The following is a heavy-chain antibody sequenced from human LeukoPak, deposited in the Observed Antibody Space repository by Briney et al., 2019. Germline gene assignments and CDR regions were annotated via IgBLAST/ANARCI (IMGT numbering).Heavy chain of an antibody. CDR1: GFTFSTYW. V-gene: IGHV3-74*01. Sequence: GGSLRLSCAASGFTFSTYWMHWVRQAPGKGLVWVSCINSDGSSTRYADSVKGRFTISRDNAKNTLFLQMNSLTAEDTAVYYCARGTATSSQPFDYWGQGTMVTVSS. D-gene: IGHD2-21*02. J-gene: IGHJ4*02. CDR3: ARGTATSSQPFDY. CDR2: INSDGSST.